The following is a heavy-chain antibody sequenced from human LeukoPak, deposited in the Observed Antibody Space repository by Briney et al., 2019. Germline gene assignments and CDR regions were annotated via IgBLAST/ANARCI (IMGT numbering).Heavy chain of an antibody. CDR3: AREAAFDM. J-gene: IGHJ3*02. V-gene: IGHV3-21*06. CDR1: GFTFSSYP. Sequence: GGSLRLSNAASGFTFSSYPMNWVRQAPGRGLEWVSSISSSSTYTFYADSEKGRFTIPRDNAKNSLYLQMNSLRAEDMAVYYCAREAAFDMWGQGTMVTVSS. CDR2: ISSSSTYT.